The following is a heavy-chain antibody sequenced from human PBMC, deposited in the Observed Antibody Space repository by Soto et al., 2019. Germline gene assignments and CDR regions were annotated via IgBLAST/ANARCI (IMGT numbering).Heavy chain of an antibody. CDR1: GGSISSGDYY. D-gene: IGHD2-21*02. J-gene: IGHJ6*02. Sequence: QVQLQESGPGLVKPSQTLSLTCTVSGGSISSGDYYWSWIRQPPGKGLEWIGYIYYSGSTYYNPSLKSRVTISVDTSKNQFSLKLSSVTAADTAVYYCARDPLVVVTATDYYYYYGMDVWGQGTTVTVSS. CDR3: ARDPLVVVTATDYYYYYGMDV. CDR2: IYYSGST. V-gene: IGHV4-30-4*01.